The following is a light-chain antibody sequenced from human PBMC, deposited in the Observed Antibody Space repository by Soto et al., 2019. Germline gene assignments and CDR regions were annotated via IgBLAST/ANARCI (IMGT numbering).Light chain of an antibody. V-gene: IGKV3-20*01. Sequence: ENVLTQSPGTLSLSPGERATLSCRASQSVSSSYLAWYQQKPGQAPRPLIYGASSRATGIPDRFSGSGSGTDFTLTISRLEPEDFAVYYCQQYGSSPGTFGQGTKVEIK. CDR3: QQYGSSPGT. CDR1: QSVSSSY. J-gene: IGKJ1*01. CDR2: GAS.